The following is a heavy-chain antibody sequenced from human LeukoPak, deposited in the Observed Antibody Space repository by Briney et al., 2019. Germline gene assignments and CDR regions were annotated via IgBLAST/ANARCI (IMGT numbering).Heavy chain of an antibody. CDR2: IYPGDSDT. J-gene: IGHJ4*02. CDR1: GYIFTSYW. Sequence: PGESLKISCKGSGYIFTSYWIGWVRQLPGKGLEWMGIIYPGDSDTRYSPSFQGQVTISADKSISTAYLQWSSLKASDTAMYYCARLRYYGSGSYLYYFDYWGQGTLVTVSS. D-gene: IGHD3-10*01. V-gene: IGHV5-51*01. CDR3: ARLRYYGSGSYLYYFDY.